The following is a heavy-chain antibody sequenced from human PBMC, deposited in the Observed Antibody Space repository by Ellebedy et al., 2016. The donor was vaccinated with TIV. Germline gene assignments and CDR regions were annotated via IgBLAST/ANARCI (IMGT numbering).Heavy chain of an antibody. CDR2: IIPIFGKV. V-gene: IGHV1-69*13. Sequence: SVKVSCXASGGTFSSNAISWVRQAPGQGLEWMGGIIPIFGKVQYAQKFQGKVTITADESTTTAYMELSSLRYEDTAVYYCASAARTPVLITYFNYWGQGTLVIVSS. D-gene: IGHD1-20*01. CDR3: ASAARTPVLITYFNY. CDR1: GGTFSSNA. J-gene: IGHJ4*02.